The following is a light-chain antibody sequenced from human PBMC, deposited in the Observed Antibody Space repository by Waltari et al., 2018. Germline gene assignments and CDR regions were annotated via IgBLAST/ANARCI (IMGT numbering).Light chain of an antibody. J-gene: IGKJ4*01. CDR2: SAS. CDR3: QQSFILPLT. CDR1: QSVSIY. Sequence: IQITQSPSSLSASMVDTVTITCRASQSVSIYLNWYQKKPGEAPNLLIYSASALRSGIPTRFRGSESGTDVTLTIHSLQREDFATYSCQQSFILPLTFGGGTKVEIK. V-gene: IGKV1-39*01.